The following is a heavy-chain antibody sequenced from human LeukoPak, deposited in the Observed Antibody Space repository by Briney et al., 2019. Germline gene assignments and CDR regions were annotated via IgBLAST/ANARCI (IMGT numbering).Heavy chain of an antibody. Sequence: GGSLRLSCAASGFTFSSYAMTWVRQAPGKGLEWVSVIYSGGSTYYADSVKGRFTISRDNSKNTLYLQMNSLRAEDTAVYYCARVDYYDSSYFDYWGQGTLVTVSS. D-gene: IGHD3-22*01. J-gene: IGHJ4*02. CDR1: GFTFSSYA. CDR2: IYSGGST. V-gene: IGHV3-53*01. CDR3: ARVDYYDSSYFDY.